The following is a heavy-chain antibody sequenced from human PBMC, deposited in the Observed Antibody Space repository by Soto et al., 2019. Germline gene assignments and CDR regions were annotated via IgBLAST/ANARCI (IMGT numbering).Heavy chain of an antibody. CDR3: AKDGGDIVVVVAAKSAFDI. D-gene: IGHD2-15*01. CDR2: ISGSGGST. V-gene: IGHV3-23*01. CDR1: GFTFISYA. Sequence: PGGSLRLSCTASGFTFISYAMSWVRQATGKGLDWVSAISGSGGSTYYADSAKGRFTISRDNSKNTLYLQMNSLRAEDTAVYYCAKDGGDIVVVVAAKSAFDIWGQGTMVTVSS. J-gene: IGHJ3*02.